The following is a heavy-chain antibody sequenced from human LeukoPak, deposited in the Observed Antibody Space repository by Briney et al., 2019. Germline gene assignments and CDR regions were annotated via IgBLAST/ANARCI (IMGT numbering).Heavy chain of an antibody. J-gene: IGHJ6*03. CDR2: IYTSGST. D-gene: IGHD6-13*01. V-gene: IGHV4-61*02. CDR1: GGSISSGSYY. CDR3: ARGAAAGNYYYYYMDV. Sequence: SETLSLTCTVSGGSISSGSYYWSWIRQPAGKGLEWIGRIYTSGSTNYNPSLKSRVTISVDTSKNQFSLKLSSVTAADTAVYCCARGAAAGNYYYYYMDVWGKGTTVTISS.